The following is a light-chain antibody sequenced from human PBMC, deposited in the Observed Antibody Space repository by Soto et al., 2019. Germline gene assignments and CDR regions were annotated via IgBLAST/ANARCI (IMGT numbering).Light chain of an antibody. CDR3: QQYGTSPS. CDR2: GAS. Sequence: EIVTTQSPGTLSLSPGERATLSCRASQSVSSSYLAWYQQKPGQAPRLLIYGASSRATGIPDRLSGSGSGTDFTLTISRLEPEDFAVYYCQQYGTSPSFGGGTKVDIK. CDR1: QSVSSSY. V-gene: IGKV3-20*01. J-gene: IGKJ4*01.